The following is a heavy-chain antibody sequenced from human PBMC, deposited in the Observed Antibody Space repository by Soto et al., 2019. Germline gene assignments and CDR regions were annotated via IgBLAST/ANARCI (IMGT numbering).Heavy chain of an antibody. Sequence: GESLKISCKGSGYSFTSYWISWVRQMPGKGLEWMGRIDPSDSYTNYSPSFQGHVTISADKSISIAYLQWSSLKASDTAMYYCARHFIMGSSSSLNYYDYGMDVWGRGTTVTVS. V-gene: IGHV5-10-1*01. CDR1: GYSFTSYW. CDR3: ARHFIMGSSSSLNYYDYGMDV. CDR2: IDPSDSYT. J-gene: IGHJ6*02. D-gene: IGHD6-6*01.